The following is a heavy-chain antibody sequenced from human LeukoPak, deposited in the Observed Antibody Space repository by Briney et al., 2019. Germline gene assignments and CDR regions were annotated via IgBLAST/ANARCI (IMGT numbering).Heavy chain of an antibody. CDR3: ARGADHGGSYYPD. J-gene: IGHJ4*02. CDR1: GFTFSNYW. V-gene: IGHV3-7*01. Sequence: GGSLRLSCAASGFTFSNYWMSWVRQAPGKGLEWVANIKQDGSEKYYVDSVKGRFTISRDNAKNSLYLQMNSLRAEDTAVYYCARGADHGGSYYPDWGQGTRVTVSS. D-gene: IGHD3-10*01. CDR2: IKQDGSEK.